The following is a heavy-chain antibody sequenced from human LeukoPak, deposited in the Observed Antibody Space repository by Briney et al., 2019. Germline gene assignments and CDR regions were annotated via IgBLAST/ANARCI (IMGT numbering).Heavy chain of an antibody. V-gene: IGHV3-30*02. CDR2: IRYDGSNK. Sequence: PGGSLRLSCAASGFTFSSYGIHWVRQAPGRGLEWVAFIRYDGSNKYYADSVKGRFTISRDNSKNTLYLQMNSLRPEDTAVYYCARPHYYDSRQTDYWGQGTLVTVSS. CDR3: ARPHYYDSRQTDY. J-gene: IGHJ4*02. D-gene: IGHD3-22*01. CDR1: GFTFSSYG.